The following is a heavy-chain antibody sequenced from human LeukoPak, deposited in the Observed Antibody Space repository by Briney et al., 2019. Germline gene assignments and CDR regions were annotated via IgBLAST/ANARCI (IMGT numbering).Heavy chain of an antibody. CDR3: ARVLLRTGIPEGFDP. V-gene: IGHV1-2*02. CDR1: GHTFGDHY. J-gene: IGHJ5*02. D-gene: IGHD1-14*01. Sequence: ASVKVSCKASGHTFGDHYMHWVRQAPGQGLEWMGWINPNSGGTKYAQRFQGRVTMTRDTSISTAYTELRRLRSDDTAVYYCARVLLRTGIPEGFDPWGQGTLVTVSS. CDR2: INPNSGGT.